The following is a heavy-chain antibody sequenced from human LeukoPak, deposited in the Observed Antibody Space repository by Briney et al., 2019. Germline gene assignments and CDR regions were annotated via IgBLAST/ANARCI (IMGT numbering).Heavy chain of an antibody. V-gene: IGHV3-30*03. CDR1: GLTFSGYS. J-gene: IGHJ4*02. CDR3: ASTGN. Sequence: GGSLRLSCLASGLTFSGYSMNWVRQAPGKGLEWVAVISYDGSNKYYADSVKGRFTISRDNSKNTLYLQMNSLRAEDTAVYYCASTGNWGQGTLVTVSS. CDR2: ISYDGSNK. D-gene: IGHD1-1*01.